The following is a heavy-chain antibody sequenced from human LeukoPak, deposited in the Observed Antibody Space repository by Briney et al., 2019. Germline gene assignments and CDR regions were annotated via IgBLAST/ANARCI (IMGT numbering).Heavy chain of an antibody. CDR2: ISGGVGST. J-gene: IGHJ4*02. V-gene: IGHV3-23*01. CDR3: AKVVGDTPYYFDY. CDR1: GFTFSSYA. D-gene: IGHD3-16*01. Sequence: PGGSLRLSCAASGFTFSSYAMSWVRQAPGKGLEWVSGISGGVGSTYYADSVKGRFTISRPNSKNTLYLQLNSLRGEDTALYDCAKVVGDTPYYFDYWGQGTLVTVSS.